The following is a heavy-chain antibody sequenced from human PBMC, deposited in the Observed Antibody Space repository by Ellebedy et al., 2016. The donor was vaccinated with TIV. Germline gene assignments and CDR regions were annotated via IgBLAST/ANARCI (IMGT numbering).Heavy chain of an antibody. J-gene: IGHJ4*02. V-gene: IGHV3-13*01. CDR3: ARVRFGDTAVDY. D-gene: IGHD5-18*01. CDR2: IGTAGDT. Sequence: GESLKISCAASGFTFRSYDMHWVRQATGKGLEWVSAIGTAGDTYYPGSVKGRFTISRENAKNSLYLQMNSLRAEDTAVYYYARVRFGDTAVDYWGQGTLVTVSS. CDR1: GFTFRSYD.